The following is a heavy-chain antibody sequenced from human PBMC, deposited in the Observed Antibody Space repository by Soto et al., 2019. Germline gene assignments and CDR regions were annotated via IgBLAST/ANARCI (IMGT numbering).Heavy chain of an antibody. J-gene: IGHJ4*02. D-gene: IGHD2-15*01. Sequence: ESGGVVVQPGRSLRLSCAASGFTFRNYAMHWVRQAPGKGLEWVAVISSDGSNKYYADSVKGRFTISRDNSKNTLYLQMNRLRAEDTAVYYCARFKVCGGGSCYSYLDYWGQGTLVTVSS. CDR2: ISSDGSNK. CDR3: ARFKVCGGGSCYSYLDY. CDR1: GFTFRNYA. V-gene: IGHV3-30-3*01.